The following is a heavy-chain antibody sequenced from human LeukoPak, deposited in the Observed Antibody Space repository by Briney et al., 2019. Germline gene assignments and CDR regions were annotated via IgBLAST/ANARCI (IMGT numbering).Heavy chain of an antibody. V-gene: IGHV3-66*01. CDR1: GFTVSSNY. CDR2: IYSGGST. D-gene: IGHD4-17*01. CDR3: ARAPTEDYGDYSYYFDY. J-gene: IGHJ4*02. Sequence: GGSLRLSCAASGFTVSSNYMSWVRQAPGKGLEWVSVIYSGGSTYYADSVKGRFTISRDNSKNTLYLQMNSLRAEDTAVYYCARAPTEDYGDYSYYFDYWGQGTLVTASS.